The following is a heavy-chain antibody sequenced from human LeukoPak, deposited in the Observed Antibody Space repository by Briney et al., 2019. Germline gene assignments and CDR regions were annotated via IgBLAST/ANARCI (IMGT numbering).Heavy chain of an antibody. D-gene: IGHD3-22*01. V-gene: IGHV3-20*01. Sequence: GGSLRLPCAASGFTFDDYGMSWVRQAPGKGLEWVSGINWNGGSTGYADSVKGRFTISRDNAKNSLYLQMNSPRAEDTALYHCVKGYYTYFDYWGQGTLVTVSS. J-gene: IGHJ4*02. CDR1: GFTFDDYG. CDR2: INWNGGST. CDR3: VKGYYTYFDY.